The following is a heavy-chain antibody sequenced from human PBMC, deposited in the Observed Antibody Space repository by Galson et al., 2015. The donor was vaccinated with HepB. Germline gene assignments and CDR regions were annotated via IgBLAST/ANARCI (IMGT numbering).Heavy chain of an antibody. D-gene: IGHD3-16*02. CDR2: ISSSSSYI. J-gene: IGHJ2*01. Sequence: SLRLSCAASGFTFSSYSMNWVRQAPGKGLEWVSSISSSSSYIYYADSVKGRFTTSRDNAKNSLYLQMNSLRAEDTAVYYCARRRWDDYVWGSYRFNWYFDLWGRGTLVTVSS. CDR1: GFTFSSYS. CDR3: ARRRWDDYVWGSYRFNWYFDL. V-gene: IGHV3-21*01.